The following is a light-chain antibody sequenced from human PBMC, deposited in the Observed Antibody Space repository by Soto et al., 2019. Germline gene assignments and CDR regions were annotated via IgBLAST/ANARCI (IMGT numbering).Light chain of an antibody. CDR3: MQALQTPWT. V-gene: IGKV2-28*01. Sequence: EIVMTQSPLYLPVTPGEPASISCRSSQSLLHSNGYTYLDWYLQKPGQSPQLLIYLGSNRASGVPDRFSGSGSGTDFTLKISRVEAEDVGVYYCMQALQTPWTFGQGTKVEI. J-gene: IGKJ1*01. CDR2: LGS. CDR1: QSLLHSNGYTY.